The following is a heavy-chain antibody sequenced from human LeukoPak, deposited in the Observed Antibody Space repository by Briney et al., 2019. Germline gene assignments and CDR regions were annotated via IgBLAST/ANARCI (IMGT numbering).Heavy chain of an antibody. CDR1: GGSISSSSYY. J-gene: IGHJ4*02. V-gene: IGHV4-39*07. Sequence: PSETLSLTCTVSGGSISSSSYYWGWIRQPPGKGLEWIGSIYYSGSTYYNPSLKSRVTISVDTSKNQFSLKLSSVTAADTAVYYCAQHKRGQGYYLGPYWGQGTLVTVSA. CDR3: AQHKRGQGYYLGPY. CDR2: IYYSGST. D-gene: IGHD3-10*01.